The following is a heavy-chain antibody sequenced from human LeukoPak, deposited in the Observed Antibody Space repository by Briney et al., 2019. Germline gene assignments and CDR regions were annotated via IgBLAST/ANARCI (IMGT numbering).Heavy chain of an antibody. CDR2: INHSGST. V-gene: IGHV4-34*01. CDR3: ARVVDRVCRSGWSVGG. D-gene: IGHD6-19*01. CDR1: GGSFSGYY. Sequence: SETLSLTCAVYGGSFSGYYWSWIRQPPGKGLEWIGEINHSGSTNYNPSLKGRVTISVDTSKNQFSLKLSSVTAADTAVYYCARVVDRVCRSGWSVGGWGQGTLVTVSS. J-gene: IGHJ4*02.